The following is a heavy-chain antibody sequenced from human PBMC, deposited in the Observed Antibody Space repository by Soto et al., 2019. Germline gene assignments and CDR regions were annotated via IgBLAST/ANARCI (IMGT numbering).Heavy chain of an antibody. CDR3: ARDVIAAAGTAG. J-gene: IGHJ4*02. V-gene: IGHV1-69*12. D-gene: IGHD6-13*01. Sequence: QVQLVQSGAEVKKPGSSVKVSCKASGGTFSSYAISWVRQAPGQGLEWMGGILPIFGTANYAQKFQGRVTITADERTSTAYMEPSSLRSEDTAVYDCARDVIAAAGTAGWGQGTLVTVSS. CDR1: GGTFSSYA. CDR2: ILPIFGTA.